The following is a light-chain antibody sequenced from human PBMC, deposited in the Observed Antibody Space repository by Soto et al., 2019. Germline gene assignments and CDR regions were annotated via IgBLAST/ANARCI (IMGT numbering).Light chain of an antibody. CDR2: SNN. CDR3: AAWDDSLNVV. Sequence: QSVLTQPPSASGTPGQRVTISCSGSSSNIGSNTVNWYQQLPGTAPKLLIYSNNQRPSGVPDRFSGSKSGTSASLAISGLKSEDEADYYFAAWDDSLNVVFGGGTKLTVL. J-gene: IGLJ2*01. CDR1: SSNIGSNT. V-gene: IGLV1-44*01.